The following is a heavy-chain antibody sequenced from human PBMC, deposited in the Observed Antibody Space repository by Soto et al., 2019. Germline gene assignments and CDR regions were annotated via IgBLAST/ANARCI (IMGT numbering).Heavy chain of an antibody. CDR1: GFTFSSYG. Sequence: QVQLVESGGGVVQPGRSLRLSCAASGFTFSSYGMHWVRQAPGKGLEWVAVISYDGSNKYYADSVKGRFTISRDNSKNTLYLQMNSLRAEDTAVYYCAKLGYGSDGMDVWGQGTTVTVSS. J-gene: IGHJ6*02. CDR2: ISYDGSNK. D-gene: IGHD3-10*01. CDR3: AKLGYGSDGMDV. V-gene: IGHV3-30*18.